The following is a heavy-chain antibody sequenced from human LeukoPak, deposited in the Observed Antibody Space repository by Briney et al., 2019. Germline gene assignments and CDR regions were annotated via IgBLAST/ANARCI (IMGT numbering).Heavy chain of an antibody. CDR1: GGSVSSGSYY. Sequence: SETLSLTCTVSGGSVSSGSYYWSWIRQHPGKGLEWIGYIYYSGSTYYNPSLKSRVTISVDTSKNQFSLKLSSVTAADTAVYYCARDGKRGSGSFSYWGQGTLVTVSS. J-gene: IGHJ4*02. V-gene: IGHV4-31*03. CDR3: ARDGKRGSGSFSY. D-gene: IGHD3-10*01. CDR2: IYYSGST.